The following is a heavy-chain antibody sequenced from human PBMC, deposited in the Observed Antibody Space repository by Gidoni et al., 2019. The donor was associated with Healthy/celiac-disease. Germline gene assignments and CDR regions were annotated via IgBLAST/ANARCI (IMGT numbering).Heavy chain of an antibody. CDR3: TTQLGITMISVGDY. CDR2: IRSKANSYAT. J-gene: IGHJ4*02. V-gene: IGHV3-73*01. Sequence: EVQLVESGGGLVQPGGSLTLSCAASGFTFSGAAIHWVRQASGKGLEWVCRIRSKANSYATAYAASVKGRFTISRDDSKNTAYLKMNSLKTEDTAVYYCTTQLGITMISVGDYWGQGTLVTVSS. CDR1: GFTFSGAA. D-gene: IGHD3-22*01.